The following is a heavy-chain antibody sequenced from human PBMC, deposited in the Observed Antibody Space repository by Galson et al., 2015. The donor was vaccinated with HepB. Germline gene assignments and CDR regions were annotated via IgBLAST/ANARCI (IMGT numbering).Heavy chain of an antibody. Sequence: SLRLSCAASGISFSKAWMSWVRQAPGKGLEWVGRIKSKSDGGTTDYAAPVKGRFTVTRDDSQNTLYLQMNSLKTEDTAVYYCTTDRFRSYDSWSDYQPDNYYYYYMDVWGKGTTVTVSS. CDR3: TTDRFRSYDSWSDYQPDNYYYYYMDV. CDR1: GISFSKAW. CDR2: IKSKSDGGTT. V-gene: IGHV3-15*01. J-gene: IGHJ6*03. D-gene: IGHD3-3*01.